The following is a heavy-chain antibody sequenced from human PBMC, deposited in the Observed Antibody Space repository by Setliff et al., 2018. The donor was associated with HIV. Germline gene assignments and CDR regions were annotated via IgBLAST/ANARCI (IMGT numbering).Heavy chain of an antibody. D-gene: IGHD6-13*01. CDR1: GGSISSGNYY. Sequence: SETLSLTCTVSGGSISSGNYYWSWIRQSAGKRLEWIGHIDSSGATNYNPSLKSRVTISVDTSMNQFSLKLTSVTAADTAVYYCARRFYGSIAAASDFDCWGQGTLVTAPQ. CDR2: IDSSGAT. J-gene: IGHJ4*02. CDR3: ARRFYGSIAAASDFDC. V-gene: IGHV4-61*09.